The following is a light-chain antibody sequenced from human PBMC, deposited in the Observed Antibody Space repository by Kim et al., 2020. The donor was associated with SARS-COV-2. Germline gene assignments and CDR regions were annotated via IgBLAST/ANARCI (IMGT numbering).Light chain of an antibody. CDR2: ASS. CDR1: QGIRNS. V-gene: IGKV1-27*01. Sequence: DIQMTQSPPSLSASVGDRVTITCRASQGIRNSFAWYQQKPGKVPKLLIYASSTLQSGVPSRCCGSGSRTDFTLTNSTLQPENVSTYFSQRYSSAPRTFVPGAQGDIK. J-gene: IGKJ1*01. CDR3: QRYSSAPRT.